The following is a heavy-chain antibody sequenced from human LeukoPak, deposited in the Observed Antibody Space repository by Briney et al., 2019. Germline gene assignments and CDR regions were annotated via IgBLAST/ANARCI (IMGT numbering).Heavy chain of an antibody. J-gene: IGHJ4*02. CDR2: IIPIFGTA. CDR1: GGTFSSYA. V-gene: IGHV1-69*05. D-gene: IGHD1/OR15-1a*01. Sequence: SVKVSCKASGGTFSSYAISWMRQAPGQGLEWMGRIIPIFGTADYAQKFQGRVTITTDESTSTAYMELSSLRSEDTAVYYCARDGGITGTDYWGQGTLVTVSS. CDR3: ARDGGITGTDY.